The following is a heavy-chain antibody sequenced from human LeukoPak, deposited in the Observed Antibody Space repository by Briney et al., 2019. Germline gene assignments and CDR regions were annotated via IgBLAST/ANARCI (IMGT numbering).Heavy chain of an antibody. D-gene: IGHD5-18*01. CDR2: IYYSGGT. Sequence: PSETLSLTCSVSGGSISGYYWSWIRQPPGKGLEWIGNIYYSGGTNYNPSLKSRVTISVDTSKNQFSLKLSSVTAADTAVYFCARQSHTSMDYYYGMDVWGQGTTVTVSS. J-gene: IGHJ6*02. CDR1: GGSISGYY. CDR3: ARQSHTSMDYYYGMDV. V-gene: IGHV4-59*08.